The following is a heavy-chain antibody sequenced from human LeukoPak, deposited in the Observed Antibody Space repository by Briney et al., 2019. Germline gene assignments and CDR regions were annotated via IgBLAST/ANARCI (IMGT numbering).Heavy chain of an antibody. Sequence: PGGSLRLSCAASGFTFSSYAMSWVRQAPGKGLQWVSAISGSGGSTYYADSVKGRFTISRDNSKNTLYLQMNSLRAEDTAVYYCAKDLRGWYGGDYWGQGTLVTVSS. CDR2: ISGSGGST. V-gene: IGHV3-23*01. D-gene: IGHD6-19*01. CDR1: GFTFSSYA. J-gene: IGHJ4*02. CDR3: AKDLRGWYGGDY.